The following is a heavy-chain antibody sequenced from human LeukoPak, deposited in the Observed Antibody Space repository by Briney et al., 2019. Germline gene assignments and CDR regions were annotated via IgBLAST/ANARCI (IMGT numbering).Heavy chain of an antibody. V-gene: IGHV1-69*04. CDR3: ARVVYGDYEFDY. D-gene: IGHD4-17*01. CDR1: GGTFSSYA. J-gene: IGHJ4*02. CDR2: IIPILGIA. Sequence: SVTVSCKASGGTFSSYAISWVRQAPGQGLEWMGRIIPILGIANYAQKFQGRVTMTRNTSISTAYMELSSLRSEDTAVYYCARVVYGDYEFDYWGQGTLVTVSS.